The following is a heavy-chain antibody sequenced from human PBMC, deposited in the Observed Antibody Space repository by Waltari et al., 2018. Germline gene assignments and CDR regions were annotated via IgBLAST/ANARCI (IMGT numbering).Heavy chain of an antibody. V-gene: IGHV4-34*01. CDR3: ARGPDHAKTGY. CDR1: VGSVSGSY. J-gene: IGHJ4*02. Sequence: QVQLQQWGAGLLKLSEALSLTCAVSVGSVSGSYGCWTRQHPGKGLEWIGEMHPSVSTYYNPSLQSRVTILVDTSKNQLSLKLSSVTAADTAVYYCARGPDHAKTGYWGQGTLVTVSS. CDR2: MHPSVST.